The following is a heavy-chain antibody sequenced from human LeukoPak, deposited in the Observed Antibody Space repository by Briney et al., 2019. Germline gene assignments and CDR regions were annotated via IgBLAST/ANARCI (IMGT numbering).Heavy chain of an antibody. V-gene: IGHV4-30-4*01. Sequence: SETLSLTCTVSGGSISSGDYYWSWIRQPPGKGMEWIGYIYYSGSTYYNPSLKSRVTISVDTSKNQFSLKLSSVTAADTAVYYCARAKYSSSPFDYWGQGTLVTVSS. CDR2: IYYSGST. D-gene: IGHD6-6*01. CDR3: ARAKYSSSPFDY. J-gene: IGHJ4*02. CDR1: GGSISSGDYY.